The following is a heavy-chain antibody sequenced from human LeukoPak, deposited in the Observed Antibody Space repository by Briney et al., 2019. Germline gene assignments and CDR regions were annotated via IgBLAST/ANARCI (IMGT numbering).Heavy chain of an antibody. Sequence: PSETLSLTCTVSGGSISSSSYYWGWIRQPPGKGLEWIGSIYYSGSTYYNPSLKSRVTISVDTSKNQFSLKLSSVTAADTAVYYCARPRGSSGSYNWFDPWGQGTLVTVFS. CDR3: ARPRGSSGSYNWFDP. V-gene: IGHV4-39*01. D-gene: IGHD6-19*01. J-gene: IGHJ5*02. CDR1: GGSISSSSYY. CDR2: IYYSGST.